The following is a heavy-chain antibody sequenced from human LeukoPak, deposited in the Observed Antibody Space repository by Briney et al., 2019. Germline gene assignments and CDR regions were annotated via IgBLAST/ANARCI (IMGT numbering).Heavy chain of an antibody. V-gene: IGHV4-38-2*02. CDR1: GYSISSGYY. CDR2: IYHSGST. CDR3: ARRLPYSGSYSWFDP. Sequence: SETLSLTCTVSGYSISSGYYWGWIRQPPGKGLEWIESIYHSGSTYYNPSLKSRVTISVDTSKNQFSLKLSSVTAADTAVYYCARRLPYSGSYSWFDPWGQGTLVTVSS. J-gene: IGHJ5*02. D-gene: IGHD1-26*01.